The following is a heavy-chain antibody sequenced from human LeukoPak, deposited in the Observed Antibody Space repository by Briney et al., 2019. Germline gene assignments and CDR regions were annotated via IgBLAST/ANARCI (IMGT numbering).Heavy chain of an antibody. Sequence: PSETLSLTCTVSGGSISSYYWSWIRQSSGKGLEWIGEIHNSGTTNYNPSLNSRVTISEDTSKNQFYLNPSSVTAADTAVYYCARRYYYNLGSFPFDFWGQGTLVTVSS. CDR1: GGSISSYY. CDR2: IHNSGTT. D-gene: IGHD3-10*01. CDR3: ARRYYYNLGSFPFDF. J-gene: IGHJ4*02. V-gene: IGHV4-34*01.